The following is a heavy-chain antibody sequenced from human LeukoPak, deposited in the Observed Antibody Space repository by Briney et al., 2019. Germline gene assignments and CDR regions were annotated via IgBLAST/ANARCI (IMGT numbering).Heavy chain of an antibody. V-gene: IGHV4-61*01. CDR3: VKESYSRYFDY. CDR1: GGSVSSGSYY. D-gene: IGHD4-11*01. CDR2: IYYSGTT. J-gene: IGHJ4*02. Sequence: PSETLSLTCIVSGGSVSSGSYYCSWIRQPAGKGLEWIGYIYYSGTTNYNPSLKSRVTISVDTSKNQFSLKLSSVTAADTAVYYCVKESYSRYFDYWGQGTLVTVSS.